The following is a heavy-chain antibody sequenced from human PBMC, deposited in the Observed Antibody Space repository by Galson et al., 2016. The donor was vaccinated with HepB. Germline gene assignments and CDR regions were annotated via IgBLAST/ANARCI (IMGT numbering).Heavy chain of an antibody. Sequence: CAISGDSVSNKSASWNWIRQSPSRGLEWLGRTYYRSKWYNHYAVSVESRVTINADTSKNQLSLQLNSVTPEDMAVYYCTRVGEEYYGMDVWGQGTTVTVSS. D-gene: IGHD6-6*01. CDR1: GDSVSNKSAS. V-gene: IGHV6-1*01. CDR3: TRVGEEYYGMDV. CDR2: TYYRSKWYN. J-gene: IGHJ6*02.